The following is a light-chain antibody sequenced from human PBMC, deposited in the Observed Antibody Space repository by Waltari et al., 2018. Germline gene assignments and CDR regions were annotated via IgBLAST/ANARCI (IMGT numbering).Light chain of an antibody. Sequence: DIQMTQSPSSLSASVGDRVTITCRASQGIRSSLAWYQQKPGKAPKLLLYATSRLESGVPSRFSGSGSGTDYTLTISSLQPEDFATYYGQQYYSTPPLTFGGGTKVEIK. CDR3: QQYYSTPPLT. V-gene: IGKV1-NL1*01. CDR2: ATS. CDR1: QGIRSS. J-gene: IGKJ4*01.